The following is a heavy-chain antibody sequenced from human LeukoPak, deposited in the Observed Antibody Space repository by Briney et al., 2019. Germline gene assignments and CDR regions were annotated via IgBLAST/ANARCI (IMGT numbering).Heavy chain of an antibody. J-gene: IGHJ3*02. V-gene: IGHV3-23*01. CDR3: AKVESSGYRYDAFDI. CDR1: GFTFSDYY. D-gene: IGHD3-22*01. CDR2: ISGSGGST. Sequence: GGSLRLSCAASGFTFSDYYMSWVRQAPGKGLEWVSAISGSGGSTYYADSVKGRFTISRDNSKNTLYLQMNSLRAEDTAVYYCAKVESSGYRYDAFDIWGQGTMVTVSS.